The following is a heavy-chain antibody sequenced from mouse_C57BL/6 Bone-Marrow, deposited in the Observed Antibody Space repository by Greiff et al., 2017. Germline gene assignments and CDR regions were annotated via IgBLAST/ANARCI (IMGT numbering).Heavy chain of an antibody. CDR2: ISDGGSYT. CDR1: GFTFSSYA. D-gene: IGHD1-1*01. Sequence: DVQLVESGGGLVKPGGSLKLSCAASGFTFSSYAMSWVRQTPEKRLEWVATISDGGSYTYYPDNVKGRFTISRDNAKNNLYLQMSHLKSEDTAMYYCARVGSSSYYAMDYWGQGTSVTVSS. J-gene: IGHJ4*01. V-gene: IGHV5-4*01. CDR3: ARVGSSSYYAMDY.